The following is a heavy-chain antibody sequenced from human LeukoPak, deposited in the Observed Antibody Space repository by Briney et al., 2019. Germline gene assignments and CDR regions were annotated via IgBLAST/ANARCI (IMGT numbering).Heavy chain of an antibody. CDR2: ISSSGSTI. CDR3: ARDFKGLGYSSGWKDY. Sequence: PGGSLRLSCAASGFTFSSYEVNWVRQAPGKGLEWVSYISSSGSTIYYADSVKGRFTISRDNSKNTLYLQMNSLRPEDTAAYYCARDFKGLGYSSGWKDYWGQGTLVTVSS. D-gene: IGHD6-19*01. CDR1: GFTFSSYE. V-gene: IGHV3-48*03. J-gene: IGHJ4*02.